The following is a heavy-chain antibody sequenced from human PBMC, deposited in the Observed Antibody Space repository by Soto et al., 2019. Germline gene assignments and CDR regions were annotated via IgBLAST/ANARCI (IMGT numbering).Heavy chain of an antibody. Sequence: QVQLVQSGAEMKKPGSSVKVSCKASGGTLSSYAISWVRQAPGQGLEWMGGIIPISDTTNYAQKFQGRVTITADESTSTAYMELSSLRSEDTAVYYCARSQGSSTSLEIYYYYYYRMDVWGQGTTVTVSS. V-gene: IGHV1-69*01. CDR2: IIPISDTT. D-gene: IGHD2-2*01. CDR3: ARSQGSSTSLEIYYYYYYRMDV. J-gene: IGHJ6*02. CDR1: GGTLSSYA.